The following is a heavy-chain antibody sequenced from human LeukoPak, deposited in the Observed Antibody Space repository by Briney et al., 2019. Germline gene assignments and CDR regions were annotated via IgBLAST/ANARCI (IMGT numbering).Heavy chain of an antibody. CDR2: ISYDGSNK. V-gene: IGHV3-30-3*01. CDR3: AKDLGSYFEY. J-gene: IGHJ4*02. Sequence: PGGSLRLSCAASGFTFSSYAMHWVRQVPGKGLEWVAVISYDGSNKYYADSVKGRFTISRDNSKNTLYLQMNSLRAEDTAVYYCAKDLGSYFEYWGQGTLVTVSS. CDR1: GFTFSSYA. D-gene: IGHD3-10*01.